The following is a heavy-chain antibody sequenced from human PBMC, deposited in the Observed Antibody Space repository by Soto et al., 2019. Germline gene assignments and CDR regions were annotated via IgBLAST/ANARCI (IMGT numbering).Heavy chain of an antibody. J-gene: IGHJ5*01. Sequence: GESLKISCKGSGYSFITHWIAWVRQMPGEGLEWMGIINPADSDIRYSPSFQGQVTISVDKSINTAYLQWSSLKTSDTATYYCTRPQSSGWYDFWGQGTLVTVSS. V-gene: IGHV5-51*01. CDR3: TRPQSSGWYDF. CDR2: INPADSDI. CDR1: GYSFITHW. D-gene: IGHD3-22*01.